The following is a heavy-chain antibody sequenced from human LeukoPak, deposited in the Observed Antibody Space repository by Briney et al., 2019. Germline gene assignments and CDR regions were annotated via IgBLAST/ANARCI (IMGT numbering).Heavy chain of an antibody. CDR3: ARGPTSHWLISQRSYGMDV. Sequence: GASVKVSCKASGYTFTSYYMHWVRQAPGQGLEWMGIINPSGGSTSYAQKFQGRVTMTRNTSISTAYMELSSLRSEDTAVYYCARGPTSHWLISQRSYGMDVWGQGTTVTVSS. CDR2: INPSGGST. CDR1: GYTFTSYY. J-gene: IGHJ6*02. D-gene: IGHD5-12*01. V-gene: IGHV1-46*01.